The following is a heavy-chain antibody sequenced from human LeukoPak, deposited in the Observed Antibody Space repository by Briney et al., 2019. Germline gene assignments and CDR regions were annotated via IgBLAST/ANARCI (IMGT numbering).Heavy chain of an antibody. CDR3: AKDNRGYSSEIDY. CDR1: GFTFDDYA. D-gene: IGHD5-18*01. V-gene: IGHV3-9*01. J-gene: IGHJ4*02. Sequence: GGSLRLSCAASGFTFDDYAMHWVRQAPGKGLEWVSGISWNSGSIGYADSVKGRFTISRDNAKNSLYLQMNSLRAEDTALYYCAKDNRGYSSEIDYWGQGTLVTVSS. CDR2: ISWNSGSI.